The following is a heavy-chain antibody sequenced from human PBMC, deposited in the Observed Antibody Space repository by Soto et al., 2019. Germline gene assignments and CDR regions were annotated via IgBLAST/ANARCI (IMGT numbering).Heavy chain of an antibody. V-gene: IGHV4-59*08. CDR2: IYYSGST. Sequence: QVQLQESGPGLVKPSETLSLTCTVSGGSISSYYWSWIRQPPGKGLEWIGYIYYSGSTNYNPSLKSRVTISVDTSKNQFSLKLSSVTAADTAVYYCARRLRYFDWLSSYYYYYMDVWGKGTTVTVSS. D-gene: IGHD3-9*01. J-gene: IGHJ6*03. CDR1: GGSISSYY. CDR3: ARRLRYFDWLSSYYYYYMDV.